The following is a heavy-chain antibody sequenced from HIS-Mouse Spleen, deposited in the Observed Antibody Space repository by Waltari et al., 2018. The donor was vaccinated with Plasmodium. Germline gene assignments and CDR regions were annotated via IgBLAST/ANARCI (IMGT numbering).Heavy chain of an antibody. CDR3: ARLYYDFWSGYYPYGMDV. J-gene: IGHJ6*02. Sequence: QVPLVESGGGVVQPGRSLRLSCSASGFPFSSCAMHWVRQAPGKGLEWVAVISYDGSNKYYADSVKGRFTISRDNSKNTLYLQMNSLRAEDTAVYYCARLYYDFWSGYYPYGMDVWGQGTTVTVSS. D-gene: IGHD3-3*01. CDR1: GFPFSSCA. CDR2: ISYDGSNK. V-gene: IGHV3-30*04.